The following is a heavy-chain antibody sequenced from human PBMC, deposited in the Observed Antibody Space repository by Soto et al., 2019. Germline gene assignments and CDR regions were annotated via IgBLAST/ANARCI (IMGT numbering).Heavy chain of an antibody. CDR2: IYHSGST. V-gene: IGHV4-30-2*01. Sequence: QVHLQESASGLVKPSQTLSLTCVVSGDAISGSNSWHWVRRPPGEGLEWLGYIYHSGSTHYNPSLRGRFTMSVDTSRNLFSLKLTDVTAADTAVYYCARGDIVREAPIDSWGQGTLVSVSS. D-gene: IGHD3-10*02. CDR3: ARGDIVREAPIDS. CDR1: GDAISGSNS. J-gene: IGHJ4*02.